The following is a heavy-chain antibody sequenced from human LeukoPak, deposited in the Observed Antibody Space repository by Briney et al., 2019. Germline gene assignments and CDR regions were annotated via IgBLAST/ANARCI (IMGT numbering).Heavy chain of an antibody. CDR3: ARGRRSRFLEWPGYYYMDV. Sequence: GGSLRLSCAASGFTFSSYAMHWVRQAPGKGLEYVSAISSNGGSTYYANSAKGRFTISRDNSKNTLYLQMGSLRAEDLAVYYCARGRRSRFLEWPGYYYMDVWGKGTTVTVSS. J-gene: IGHJ6*03. CDR1: GFTFSSYA. V-gene: IGHV3-64*01. CDR2: ISSNGGST. D-gene: IGHD3-3*01.